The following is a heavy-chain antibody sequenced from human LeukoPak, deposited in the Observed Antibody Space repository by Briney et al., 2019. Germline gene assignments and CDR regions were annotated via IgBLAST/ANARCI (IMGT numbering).Heavy chain of an antibody. CDR1: EFSVGSNY. J-gene: IGHJ4*02. CDR2: IYSGGST. V-gene: IGHV3-53*01. CDR3: ARDRSMTHFDY. Sequence: GGSLRLSCAASEFSVGSNYMTWVRQAPGKGLEWVSLIYSGGSTYYADSVKGRFTISRDNAKNSLYLQMNSLRAEDTALYYCARDRSMTHFDYWGQGTLVTVSS.